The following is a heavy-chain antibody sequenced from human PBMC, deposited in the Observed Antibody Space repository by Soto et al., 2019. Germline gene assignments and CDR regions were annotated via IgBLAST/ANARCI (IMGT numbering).Heavy chain of an antibody. CDR1: GGTFSSYA. Sequence: GASVKVSCKASGGTFSSYAINWVRQAPGQGLEWMGGIIPIFGTANYAQKFQGRVTITADESTSTAYMELSSLRSEDTAVYYCARGREFYYPTNYYYYGMDVWGQGTTVTVSS. D-gene: IGHD3-22*01. CDR3: ARGREFYYPTNYYYYGMDV. CDR2: IIPIFGTA. V-gene: IGHV1-69*13. J-gene: IGHJ6*02.